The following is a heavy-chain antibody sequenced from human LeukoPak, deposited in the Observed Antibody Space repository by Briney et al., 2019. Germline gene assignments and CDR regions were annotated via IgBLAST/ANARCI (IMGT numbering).Heavy chain of an antibody. V-gene: IGHV3-23*01. J-gene: IGHJ3*02. CDR2: ISGSGGST. Sequence: GGSLRLSCAASGFTYSSYAMSWVRQAPGKGLEWVSAISGSGGSTYYADSVKGRFTISRDNAKNSLYLQMNSLRAEDTALYYCAKDLQQWLVRSAFDIWGQGTMVTVSS. D-gene: IGHD6-19*01. CDR1: GFTYSSYA. CDR3: AKDLQQWLVRSAFDI.